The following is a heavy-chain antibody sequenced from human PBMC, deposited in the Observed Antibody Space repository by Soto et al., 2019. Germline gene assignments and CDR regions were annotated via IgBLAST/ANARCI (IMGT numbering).Heavy chain of an antibody. Sequence: PSETLSLTCTVSGGSISSSSYYWGWLRQPPGKGLEWIGDINHSGSTYYNPSLKSRVTISVDTSKNQFSLKLSSVTAADTAVYYCAREETQLLWFDPWGQGTLVTVSS. CDR2: INHSGST. CDR3: AREETQLLWFDP. V-gene: IGHV4-39*07. J-gene: IGHJ5*02. CDR1: GGSISSSSYY. D-gene: IGHD1-7*01.